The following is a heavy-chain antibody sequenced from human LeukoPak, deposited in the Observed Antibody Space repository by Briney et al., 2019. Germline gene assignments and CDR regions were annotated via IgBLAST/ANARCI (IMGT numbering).Heavy chain of an antibody. Sequence: SQTLSLTCTVSGGSISSGDYYWSWIRQPPGKGLEWIGYIYYSGSTYYNPSLKSRATISVDTSKNQFSLKLSSVTAADTAVYYCARVGVGYSSSWIDYWGQGTLVPVSS. CDR3: ARVGVGYSSSWIDY. CDR2: IYYSGST. D-gene: IGHD6-13*01. V-gene: IGHV4-30-4*01. CDR1: GGSISSGDYY. J-gene: IGHJ4*02.